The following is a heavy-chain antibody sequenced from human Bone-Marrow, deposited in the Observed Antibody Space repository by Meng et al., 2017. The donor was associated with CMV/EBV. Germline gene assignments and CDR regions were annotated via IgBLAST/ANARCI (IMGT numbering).Heavy chain of an antibody. V-gene: IGHV3-74*03. D-gene: IGHD1-1*01. CDR2: INGDGSLR. CDR3: VREMCRNDF. CDR1: GFSFRNNW. Sequence: GESLKISCVPSGFSFRNNWMHWVRQAPGKGLVWVSRINGDGSLREYADTVKGRLTLSRENAKDTLYLQMTSLRVEDTAVYYCVREMCRNDFWGQGTMVTVSS. J-gene: IGHJ3*01.